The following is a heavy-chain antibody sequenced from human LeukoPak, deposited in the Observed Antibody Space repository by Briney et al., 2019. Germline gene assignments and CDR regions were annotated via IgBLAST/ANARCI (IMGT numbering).Heavy chain of an antibody. CDR2: IFYSGST. Sequence: SDTLSLTCAVSGYSISSSNWWGWIRQPPGKGLEWIGFIFYSGSTYYNPSLKSRVTMSVDTSQNQFSLKVSSVTAVDTAVYYCARTPTSSLDDPFDIWGQGTMVTVSS. D-gene: IGHD1-1*01. J-gene: IGHJ3*02. CDR3: ARTPTSSLDDPFDI. V-gene: IGHV4-28*01. CDR1: GYSISSSNW.